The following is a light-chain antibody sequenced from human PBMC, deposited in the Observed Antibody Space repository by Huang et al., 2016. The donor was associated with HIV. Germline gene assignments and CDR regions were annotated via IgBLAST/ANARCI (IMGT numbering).Light chain of an antibody. CDR3: QQRSSGVT. CDR1: QSVGNY. Sequence: IVLTQSPATLSWYPGERVTLSCRASQSVGNYIAWYQQHPGQSPKLLIYDTSNRAPVTPVRFSGSGSGTDFTLTISSLESEDFVVYYCQQRSSGVTFGGGTKVQVK. CDR2: DTS. J-gene: IGKJ4*01. V-gene: IGKV3-11*01.